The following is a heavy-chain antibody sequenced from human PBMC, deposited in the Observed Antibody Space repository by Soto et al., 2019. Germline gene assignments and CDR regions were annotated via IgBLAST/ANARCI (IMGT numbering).Heavy chain of an antibody. CDR2: ISYDGSNK. CDR1: GFTFSSYG. Sequence: PGGSLRLSCAASGFTFSSYGMHWVRQAPGKGLEWVAVISYDGSNKYYADSVKGRFTISRDNSKNTLYLQMNSLRAEDTAVYYCAKDNMWRYYGSGSYYNGHEINWFDPWGQGTLVTVSS. CDR3: AKDNMWRYYGSGSYYNGHEINWFDP. V-gene: IGHV3-30*18. J-gene: IGHJ5*02. D-gene: IGHD3-10*01.